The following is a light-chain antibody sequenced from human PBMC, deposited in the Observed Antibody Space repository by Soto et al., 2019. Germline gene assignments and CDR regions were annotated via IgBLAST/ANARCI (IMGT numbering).Light chain of an antibody. Sequence: DIQINQSPSSLSASVGDRATITCRASQSISSWLARYQQKPGKAPKLLIYKASTLKSGVPSRFSGSGSGTEFTLTISSLQPDDYATYYCQHYNSYSEAFGQGTKVDI. CDR1: QSISSW. J-gene: IGKJ1*01. CDR3: QHYNSYSEA. CDR2: KAS. V-gene: IGKV1-5*03.